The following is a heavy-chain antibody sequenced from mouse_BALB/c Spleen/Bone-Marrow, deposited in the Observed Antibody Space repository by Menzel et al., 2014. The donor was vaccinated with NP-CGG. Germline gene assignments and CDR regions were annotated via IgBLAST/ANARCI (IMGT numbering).Heavy chain of an antibody. J-gene: IGHJ2*01. D-gene: IGHD2-1*01. V-gene: IGHV1-4*01. CDR1: GYTFTSYT. CDR2: INPSSGYT. CDR3: ARGYYGNPFDY. Sequence: VQLQQSGAELARPGASVKMSCKASGYTFTSYTMHWVKRRPGQGLEWIGYINPSSGYTNYNQKFKDKAILTADKSSSTAYMQLSSLTSEDSAVYYCARGYYGNPFDYWGQGTTLTVSS.